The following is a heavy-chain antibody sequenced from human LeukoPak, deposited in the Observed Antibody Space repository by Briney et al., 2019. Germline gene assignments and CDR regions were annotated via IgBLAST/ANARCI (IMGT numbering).Heavy chain of an antibody. Sequence: SEILSLTCTVSGGSISSSSYYWGWIRQPPGKGLEWIGSIYYSGSTYYNPSLKSRVTISVDTSKNQFSLKLTSVTAADTAVYYCARHRYRSSWYPFWGQGTLVTVSS. V-gene: IGHV4-39*01. J-gene: IGHJ4*02. CDR2: IYYSGST. D-gene: IGHD6-13*01. CDR1: GGSISSSSYY. CDR3: ARHRYRSSWYPF.